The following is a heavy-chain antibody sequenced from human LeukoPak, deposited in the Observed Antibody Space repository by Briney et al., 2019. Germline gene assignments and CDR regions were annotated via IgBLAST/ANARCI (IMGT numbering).Heavy chain of an antibody. D-gene: IGHD5/OR15-5a*01. V-gene: IGHV3-53*01. CDR2: IYSGGST. J-gene: IGHJ4*02. CDR1: GFTVSSNY. Sequence: GGSLRLSCAASGFTVSSNYMSWVRQAPGKGLEWVSVIYSGGSTYYAGSVKGRFTISRDNSKNTLYLQMNSLRAEDTAVYYCARDLFYENDYWGQGTLVTVSS. CDR3: ARDLFYENDY.